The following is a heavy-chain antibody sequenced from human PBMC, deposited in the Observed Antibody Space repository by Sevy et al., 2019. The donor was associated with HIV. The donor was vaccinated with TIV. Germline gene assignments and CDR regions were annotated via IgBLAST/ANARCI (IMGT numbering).Heavy chain of an antibody. Sequence: GGSLRLSCVASGFTFSGDWMNWVRQAPGKGLEWVANIKQDGSEKYYLDSVKGRFTISRDNAMNSLYLHMDSLRAEDSALYYCARAHDYDGTSGKRSLDYWGQGTLVTVSS. V-gene: IGHV3-7*01. CDR2: IKQDGSEK. CDR1: GFTFSGDW. J-gene: IGHJ4*02. CDR3: ARAHDYDGTSGKRSLDY. D-gene: IGHD4-17*01.